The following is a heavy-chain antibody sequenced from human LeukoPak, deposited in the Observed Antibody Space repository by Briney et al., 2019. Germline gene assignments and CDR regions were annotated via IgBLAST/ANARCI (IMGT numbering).Heavy chain of an antibody. D-gene: IGHD2-8*01. CDR2: ISGDGQTI. V-gene: IGHV3-48*01. Sequence: GGSLRLSCAASGFSFSGYSMDWVRQVPGKGLEWLSYISGDGQTIYYADSVKGRFTISRDNGKNAVFLHMNSLRAEDTAVYYCATTVLMVPHDAFDIWGQGTMVTVSS. CDR1: GFSFSGYS. J-gene: IGHJ3*02. CDR3: ATTVLMVPHDAFDI.